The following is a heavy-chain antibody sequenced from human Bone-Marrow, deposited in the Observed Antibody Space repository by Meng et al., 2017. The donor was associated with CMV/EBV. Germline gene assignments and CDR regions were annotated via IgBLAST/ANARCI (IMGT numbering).Heavy chain of an antibody. CDR1: GYTFTSYG. J-gene: IGHJ4*02. Sequence: ASVKVSCKTSGYTFTSYGISWVRQAPGQGLEWMGWISTYNGNTNYAQKLQGRVTMTTDTFTNTAYMELRSLRSDDTALYYCARQNTVVTPFAYWGQGKRVNGAS. V-gene: IGHV1-18*01. D-gene: IGHD4-23*01. CDR3: ARQNTVVTPFAY. CDR2: ISTYNGNT.